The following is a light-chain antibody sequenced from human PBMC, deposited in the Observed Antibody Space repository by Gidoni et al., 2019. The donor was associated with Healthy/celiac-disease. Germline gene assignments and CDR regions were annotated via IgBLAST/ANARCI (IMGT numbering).Light chain of an antibody. V-gene: IGLV1-44*01. Sequence: QSVLTQTPSASGTPGQRVTISCSGSSSNIGSNPLNWYQQLPGTAPKLLIYSNNQRPSGVPDRFSGSKSGTSASLAISGLQSEDEADYYSAAWDDSLNGVVFGGGTKLTVL. CDR2: SNN. CDR1: SSNIGSNP. J-gene: IGLJ2*01. CDR3: AAWDDSLNGVV.